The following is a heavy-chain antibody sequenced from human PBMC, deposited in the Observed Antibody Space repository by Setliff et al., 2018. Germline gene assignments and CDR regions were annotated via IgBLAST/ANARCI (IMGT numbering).Heavy chain of an antibody. CDR1: GGSFSTYY. CDR2: INHSGST. Sequence: PSETLSLTCAVYGGSFSTYYWIWIRQPPGKGLEWIGEINHSGSTNYNPSLKSRVTISVDTSKNQFSLKLSSVTAADTAVYYCARDSSSSWYRSGNGEPDAFDIWGQGTMVTVSS. V-gene: IGHV4-34*01. CDR3: ARDSSSSWYRSGNGEPDAFDI. D-gene: IGHD6-13*01. J-gene: IGHJ3*02.